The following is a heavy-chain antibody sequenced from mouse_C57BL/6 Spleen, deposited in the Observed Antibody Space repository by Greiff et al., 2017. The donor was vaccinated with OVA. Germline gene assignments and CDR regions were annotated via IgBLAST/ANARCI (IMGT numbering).Heavy chain of an antibody. CDR3: ARDYYGPFAY. D-gene: IGHD1-1*01. Sequence: QVQLKQPGAELVRPGSSVKLSCKASGYTFTSYWMHWVKQRPIQGLEWIGNIDPSDSETHYNQKFKDKATLTVDKSSSTAYMQLSSLTSEDSAVYYCARDYYGPFAYWGQGTLVTVSA. CDR1: GYTFTSYW. V-gene: IGHV1-52*01. CDR2: IDPSDSET. J-gene: IGHJ3*01.